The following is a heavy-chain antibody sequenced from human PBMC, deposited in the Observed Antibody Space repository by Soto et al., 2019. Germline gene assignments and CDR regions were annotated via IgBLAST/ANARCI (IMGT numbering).Heavy chain of an antibody. J-gene: IGHJ3*02. CDR3: ATYSSSWFLLDAFDI. D-gene: IGHD6-13*01. Sequence: GGSLRLSCAASGFTFSSYWMSWVRQAPGKGLEWVANIKQDGGEKYYVDSVKGRFTISRDNAKNSLYLQMNSLRAEDTAVYYCATYSSSWFLLDAFDIWGQGTMVTVSS. CDR1: GFTFSSYW. CDR2: IKQDGGEK. V-gene: IGHV3-7*03.